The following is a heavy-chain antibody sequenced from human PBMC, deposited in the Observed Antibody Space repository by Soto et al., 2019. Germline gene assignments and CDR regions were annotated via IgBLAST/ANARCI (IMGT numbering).Heavy chain of an antibody. D-gene: IGHD3-10*01. CDR3: ARDPGYGSGSYDYYYYGMDV. J-gene: IGHJ6*02. Sequence: SETLSLTCTVSGGSISSGGYYWSWIRQHPGKGLEWIGYIYYSGSTYYNPSLKSRVTISVDTSKNQFSLKLSSVTAADTAVYYCARDPGYGSGSYDYYYYGMDVWGQGTTVTVSS. CDR1: GGSISSGGYY. CDR2: IYYSGST. V-gene: IGHV4-31*03.